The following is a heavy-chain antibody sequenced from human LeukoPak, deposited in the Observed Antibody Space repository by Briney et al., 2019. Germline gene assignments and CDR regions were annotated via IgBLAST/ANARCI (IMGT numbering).Heavy chain of an antibody. D-gene: IGHD2-2*02. V-gene: IGHV3-15*01. CDR3: TTGYCSSISCYMGGYYYYYMDV. J-gene: IGHJ6*03. Sequence: PGGSLRLSCAASGFTFSNAWMSWVRQAPGKGLEWVGRIKSKTDGGTTDYAAPVKGRFTISRDDSKNTLYLQMNSLKTEDTAVYYCTTGYCSSISCYMGGYYYYYMDVWGKGTTVTVSS. CDR1: GFTFSNAW. CDR2: IKSKTDGGTT.